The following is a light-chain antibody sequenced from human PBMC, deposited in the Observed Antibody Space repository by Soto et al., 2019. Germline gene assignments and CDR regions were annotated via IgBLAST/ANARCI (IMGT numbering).Light chain of an antibody. Sequence: DIQMTQSPSSLSASVGDRVTITCRASQSISSYLSWYQQKPGKAPKLLIYAASSLQSGVPSRFSGSGSGTDFTLTISSLQPEDFTTYHCQQTYSSPPFTFGPGTKVDIK. J-gene: IGKJ3*01. CDR2: AAS. V-gene: IGKV1-39*01. CDR1: QSISSY. CDR3: QQTYSSPPFT.